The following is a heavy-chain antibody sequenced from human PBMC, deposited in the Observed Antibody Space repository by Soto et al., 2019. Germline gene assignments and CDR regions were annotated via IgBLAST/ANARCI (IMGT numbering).Heavy chain of an antibody. CDR2: ISYDGNYK. D-gene: IGHD3-10*01. CDR1: GFTFSSFG. CDR3: AKDRDTMVRGPSYYGMDV. J-gene: IGHJ6*02. V-gene: IGHV3-30*18. Sequence: GGSLRLSCAASGFTFSSFGMHWVRQAPGKGLEWVAVISYDGNYKYYADSVKGRFTISSDNSKNTLSLHMNTLRAEDTALYYCAKDRDTMVRGPSYYGMDVWGQGTTVTVSS.